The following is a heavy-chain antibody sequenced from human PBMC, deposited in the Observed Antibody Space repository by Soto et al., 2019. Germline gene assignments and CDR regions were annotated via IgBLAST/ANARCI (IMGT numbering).Heavy chain of an antibody. CDR3: AKAGLLGINWFDP. D-gene: IGHD2-15*01. Sequence: EVQVLESGGGLVQPGGSLRLSCAASGCTFSSYAMSWVRQAPWLWLEWVSCITGSGGDTYYEDSAKGRCTSSSDNSTDKLVLQMNSLRAEDTAVYYCAKAGLLGINWFDPWGQGTLVTVSS. CDR2: ITGSGGDT. V-gene: IGHV3-23*01. CDR1: GCTFSSYA. J-gene: IGHJ5*02.